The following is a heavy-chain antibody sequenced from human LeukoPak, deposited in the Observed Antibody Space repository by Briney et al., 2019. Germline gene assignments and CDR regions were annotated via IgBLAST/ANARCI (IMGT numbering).Heavy chain of an antibody. CDR1: GFTFSSYA. Sequence: GGSLRLSCAASGFTFSSYAMSWVRQAPGKGLEWVSAVSGSGGSTYYADSVKGRFTISRDNSKNTLYLQMNSLRAEDTAVYYCAKGPGVVEYFQHWGQGTLVTVSS. V-gene: IGHV3-23*01. D-gene: IGHD3-3*01. CDR2: VSGSGGST. CDR3: AKGPGVVEYFQH. J-gene: IGHJ1*01.